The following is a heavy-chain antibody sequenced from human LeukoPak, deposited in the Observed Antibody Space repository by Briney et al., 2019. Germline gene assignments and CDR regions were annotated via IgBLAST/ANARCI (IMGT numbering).Heavy chain of an antibody. V-gene: IGHV3-53*01. J-gene: IGHJ4*02. CDR1: GFPVSSNY. D-gene: IGHD6-13*01. Sequence: GGSLRLSCAASGFPVSSNYISWVRQPPGKGLGWVSVIYSGGSTYYADSVKGRFTISRDNSKNTLYLQMNSLRAEDTAVYYCARGFDSSSWYGGFDYWGQGTLVTVSS. CDR3: ARGFDSSSWYGGFDY. CDR2: IYSGGST.